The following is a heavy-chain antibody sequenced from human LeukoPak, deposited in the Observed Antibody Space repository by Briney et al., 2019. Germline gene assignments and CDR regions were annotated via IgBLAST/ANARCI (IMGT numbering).Heavy chain of an antibody. CDR1: GFAFNTYT. J-gene: IGHJ4*02. D-gene: IGHD6-25*01. Sequence: KSGGSLRLSCAASGFAFNTYTMNWVRQIPGKGLEWVSSISSTGAYIYHADSMDGRFTVSRDNARNLLYLHMNSLRAEDSAMYFCARVSSNPYSRGYYHFDYWGQGTLDTVSS. V-gene: IGHV3-21*01. CDR3: ARVSSNPYSRGYYHFDY. CDR2: ISSTGAYI.